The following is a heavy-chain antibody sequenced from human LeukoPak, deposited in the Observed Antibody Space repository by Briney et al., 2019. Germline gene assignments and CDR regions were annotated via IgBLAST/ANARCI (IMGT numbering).Heavy chain of an antibody. Sequence: GGSLRLSCAASGFTFSNYVMHWVRQAAGKGRQYVSSISSTGDRTYYANSVKGRFFISRDNSKNTVYLQMGSLRPEDMALYYCARGVLGSYADYWGQGTLVTVSS. V-gene: IGHV3-64*01. CDR3: ARGVLGSYADY. CDR1: GFTFSNYV. D-gene: IGHD3-16*01. J-gene: IGHJ4*02. CDR2: ISSTGDRT.